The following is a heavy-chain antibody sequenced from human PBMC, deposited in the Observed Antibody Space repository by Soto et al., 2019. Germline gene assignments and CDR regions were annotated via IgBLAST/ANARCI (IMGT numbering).Heavy chain of an antibody. CDR2: MDQDGSET. D-gene: IGHD3-16*01. CDR3: VCWGNFFIY. V-gene: IGHV3-7*01. Sequence: EVQLVESGGGLVQPGGSLRLSCAASGFTFSTYWMTWVRQPPGKGLEWVANMDQDGSETYYVDSVRGRFTVSRDNGKDLLFLEMNSLRGGGTGLFFRVCWGNFFIYWGQGTLVTVSP. J-gene: IGHJ4*02. CDR1: GFTFSTYW.